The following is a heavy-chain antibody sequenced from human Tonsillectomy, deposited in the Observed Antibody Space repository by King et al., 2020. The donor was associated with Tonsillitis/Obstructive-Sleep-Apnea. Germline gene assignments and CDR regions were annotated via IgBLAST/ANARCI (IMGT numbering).Heavy chain of an antibody. CDR2: ISSSGSTI. D-gene: IGHD2-2*01. Sequence: VQLVESGGGLVKPGGSLRLSCAASGFTFSDYYMSWIRQAPGKGLEWVSYISSSGSTIYYADSVKGRFTISRDNAKNSLYLQMNSLRAEDTAVYYCARPTEDIAEVPAANDAFDIWGQGTMVTVSS. V-gene: IGHV3-11*01. CDR3: ARPTEDIAEVPAANDAFDI. CDR1: GFTFSDYY. J-gene: IGHJ3*02.